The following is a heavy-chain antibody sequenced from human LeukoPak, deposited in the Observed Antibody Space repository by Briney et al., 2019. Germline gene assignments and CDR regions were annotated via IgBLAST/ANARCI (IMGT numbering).Heavy chain of an antibody. V-gene: IGHV3-7*03. CDR2: IKEDGSSQ. J-gene: IGHJ6*02. Sequence: GGSLRLSCVASGFTFSHSWMTWVRQAPGKGLEWVGHIKEDGSSQNYADSVKGRFTISRDNSKMTLTLQMNSLRAEDTAVYYCAKRLKRNYYYHYAMDVWGQGTTVTVSS. CDR3: AKRLKRNYYYHYAMDV. CDR1: GFTFSHSW. D-gene: IGHD3-22*01.